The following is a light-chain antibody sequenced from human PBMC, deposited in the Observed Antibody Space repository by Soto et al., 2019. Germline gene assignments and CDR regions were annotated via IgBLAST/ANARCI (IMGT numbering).Light chain of an antibody. CDR2: GAS. V-gene: IGKV3-20*01. J-gene: IGKJ4*01. Sequence: EIVLTQSPGTLSLSPGERATLSCRASQSVSSSYLAWYQQTPGQAPRLLIYGASSRATGIPDRFSGSGCGTDFTLTISRLEPEDFAVYYCQQYGSSPGTFGGGTKVEIK. CDR3: QQYGSSPGT. CDR1: QSVSSSY.